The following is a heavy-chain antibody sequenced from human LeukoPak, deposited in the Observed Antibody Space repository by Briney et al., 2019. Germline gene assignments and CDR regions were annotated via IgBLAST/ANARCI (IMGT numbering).Heavy chain of an antibody. CDR3: ARHLSGVTGYTYGRGIDY. V-gene: IGHV3-23*01. D-gene: IGHD5-18*01. Sequence: GGSLRLSCAASGFTFSTYGMTWVRQAPGKGLEWVSAISGSAATTFYADSVKGRFTISRDNSKNTLYLQMNSLRAEDTAVYYCARHLSGVTGYTYGRGIDYWGQGTLVTVSS. CDR1: GFTFSTYG. J-gene: IGHJ4*02. CDR2: ISGSAATT.